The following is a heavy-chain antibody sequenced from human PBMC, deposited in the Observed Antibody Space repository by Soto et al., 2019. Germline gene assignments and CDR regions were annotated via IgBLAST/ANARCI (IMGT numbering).Heavy chain of an antibody. V-gene: IGHV4-34*01. D-gene: IGHD1-7*01. CDR1: GGSFSGYY. J-gene: IGHJ5*02. Sequence: SETLSLTCAVYGGSFSGYYWSWIRQPPGKGLEWIGEINHSGSTNYNPSLKRRVTISVDTSKNQFSLKLSSVTAADTALYYCARTGLTGTTRAAFDNWGQGTLVTVSS. CDR3: ARTGLTGTTRAAFDN. CDR2: INHSGST.